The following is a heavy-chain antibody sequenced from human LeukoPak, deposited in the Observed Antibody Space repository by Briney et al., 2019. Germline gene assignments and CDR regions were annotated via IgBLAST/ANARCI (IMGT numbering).Heavy chain of an antibody. CDR1: GYTFTGYY. D-gene: IGHD6-19*01. CDR2: INPNSGGT. V-gene: IGHV1-2*02. CDR3: ARAGYSSGWYKGGNFDY. J-gene: IGHJ4*02. Sequence: ASVKVSCKASGYTFTGYYMHWVRQAPGQGLEWMGWINPNSGGTNYAQKFQGRVTMTRDTSISTAYMELSSLRSEDTAVYYCARAGYSSGWYKGGNFDYWGQGTLVTVSS.